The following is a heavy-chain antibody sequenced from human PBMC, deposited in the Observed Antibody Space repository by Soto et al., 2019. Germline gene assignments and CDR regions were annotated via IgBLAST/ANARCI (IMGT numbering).Heavy chain of an antibody. J-gene: IGHJ4*02. CDR3: ARGARDPSYYYDSSGYYFDY. D-gene: IGHD3-22*01. Sequence: SVKVSCKASGGTFSSYAISWVRQAPGQGLGWMGGIIPIFGTANYAQKFQGRVTITADKSTSTAYMELSSLRSEDTAVYYCARGARDPSYYYDSSGYYFDYWGQGTLVTVSS. CDR1: GGTFSSYA. CDR2: IIPIFGTA. V-gene: IGHV1-69*06.